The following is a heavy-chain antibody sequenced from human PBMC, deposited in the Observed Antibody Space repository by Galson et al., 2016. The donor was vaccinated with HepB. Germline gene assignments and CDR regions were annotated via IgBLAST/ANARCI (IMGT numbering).Heavy chain of an antibody. D-gene: IGHD5-18*01. V-gene: IGHV3-13*04. CDR3: AREPGYNYGFTWGY. Sequence: SLRLSCAASGFTFSRYDIHWVRQVTGKGLQWVSAIGGAGDTYYSGSVKGRFTISRDNAKNSLYLQMNSLRAEDAAVYYCAREPGYNYGFTWGYWGQGTRVTVSS. CDR2: IGGAGDT. J-gene: IGHJ4*02. CDR1: GFTFSRYD.